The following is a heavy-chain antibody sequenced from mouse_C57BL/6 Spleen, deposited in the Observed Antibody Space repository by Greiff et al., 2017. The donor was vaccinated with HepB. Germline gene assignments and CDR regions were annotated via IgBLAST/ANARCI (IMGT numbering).Heavy chain of an antibody. Sequence: VKLMESGAELMKPGASVKLSCKATGYTFTGYWIGWVKQRPGHGLEWIGEILTGSGSTNYNEKFKGKATFTADTSSNTASMQLSSLTTEDSAIYYCASGEPFAYWGQGTLVTVSA. V-gene: IGHV1-9*01. CDR1: GYTFTGYW. CDR2: ILTGSGST. CDR3: ASGEPFAY. J-gene: IGHJ3*01.